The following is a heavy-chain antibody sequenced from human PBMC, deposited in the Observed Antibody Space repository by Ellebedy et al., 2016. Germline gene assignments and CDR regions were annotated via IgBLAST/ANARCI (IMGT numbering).Heavy chain of an antibody. J-gene: IGHJ4*02. D-gene: IGHD3/OR15-3a*01. CDR1: GLNFNTFF. V-gene: IGHV3-23*01. Sequence: GESLKISXTVSGLNFNTFFMSWVRQAPGKGLEWVSTISAGSDTTRFADSVKGRFSISRDNSKNTVYLRLNNLRAEDTALYYCRHGHYADYWGQGTLVTVSS. CDR2: ISAGSDTT. CDR3: RHGHYADY.